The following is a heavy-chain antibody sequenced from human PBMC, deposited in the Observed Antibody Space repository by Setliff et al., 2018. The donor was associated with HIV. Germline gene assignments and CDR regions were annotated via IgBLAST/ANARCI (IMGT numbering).Heavy chain of an antibody. CDR1: GGSITSYY. V-gene: IGHV4-4*07. D-gene: IGHD6-13*01. CDR2: IYTRGST. CDR3: ARVPTSSWYVTTQRTKEYFYH. J-gene: IGHJ1*01. Sequence: SETLSLTCTVSGGSITSYYWNWIRQPAGKGLEWIGRIYTRGSTIYNPSLKTRITMSVDTSKNQFSLRLSSVTAADTAIYYCARVPTSSWYVTTQRTKEYFYHWGQGTLVTVSS.